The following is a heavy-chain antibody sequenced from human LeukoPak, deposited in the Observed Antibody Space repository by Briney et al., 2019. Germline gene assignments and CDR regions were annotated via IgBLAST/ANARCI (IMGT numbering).Heavy chain of an antibody. Sequence: GGSLRLSCAASGFTFSSYRMNWVRQAPGKGLEWVSYISSSGSPIYYADSVKGRFTISRDNAKNSLYLQMNSLRAEDTAVYYCARDLGMTDGDYVSYFDYWGQGTLVTVSS. V-gene: IGHV3-48*04. J-gene: IGHJ4*02. CDR3: ARDLGMTDGDYVSYFDY. CDR2: ISSSGSPI. D-gene: IGHD4-17*01. CDR1: GFTFSSYR.